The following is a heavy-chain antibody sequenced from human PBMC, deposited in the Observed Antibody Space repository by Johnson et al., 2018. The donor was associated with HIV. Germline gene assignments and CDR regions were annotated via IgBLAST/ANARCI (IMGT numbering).Heavy chain of an antibody. J-gene: IGHJ3*02. Sequence: QMQLVESGGGLIEPGGSLRLSCAASGFTFSSYAMHWVRQAPGKGLEWVAVISYDGSYQYYADSAKGRFTISRDNSKNTLYLQMNSLRAEDTAVYYCAREPSIAAAGGDGAFDIWGRGTMLTVSS. CDR2: ISYDGSYQ. CDR3: AREPSIAAAGGDGAFDI. CDR1: GFTFSSYA. V-gene: IGHV3-30*04. D-gene: IGHD6-13*01.